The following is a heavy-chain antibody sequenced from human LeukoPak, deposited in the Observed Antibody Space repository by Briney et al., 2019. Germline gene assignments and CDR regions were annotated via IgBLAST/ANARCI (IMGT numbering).Heavy chain of an antibody. V-gene: IGHV1-2*02. CDR1: GYTFTVYY. D-gene: IGHD3-22*01. CDR2: INPNSGGT. J-gene: IGHJ4*02. Sequence: AASVTVSFKASGYTFTVYYMHWVRQAPGQGLEWMGWINPNSGGTNYAQKFQGRVTMTRDTSISTAYMELSRLRSDDTAVYYCARGAHYHDSSQGYDYWGQGTLVTVSS. CDR3: ARGAHYHDSSQGYDY.